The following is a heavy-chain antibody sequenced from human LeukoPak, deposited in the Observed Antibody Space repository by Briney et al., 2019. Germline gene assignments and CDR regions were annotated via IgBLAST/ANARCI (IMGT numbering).Heavy chain of an antibody. V-gene: IGHV4-39*01. CDR2: IHYSGST. Sequence: KPSETLSLTCTVSGGSISSSSYYWGWIRQPPGKGLEWIGSIHYSGSTYYNPSLKSRVTISVDTSKNQFSLKLSSVTAADTAVYYCARRKGGFYDPLDYWGQGTLVTVSS. D-gene: IGHD3-3*01. J-gene: IGHJ4*02. CDR1: GGSISSSSYY. CDR3: ARRKGGFYDPLDY.